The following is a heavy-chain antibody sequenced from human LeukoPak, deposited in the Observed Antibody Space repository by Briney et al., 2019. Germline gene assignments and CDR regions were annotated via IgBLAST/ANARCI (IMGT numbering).Heavy chain of an antibody. D-gene: IGHD3-22*01. CDR3: ARDYYDSSGYAEYFQH. CDR2: ISAYNGNT. CDR1: GYTFTNYG. J-gene: IGHJ1*01. Sequence: VSVKVSCKASGYTFTNYGISWVRQAPGQGLEWMGWISAYNGNTNYTQKLQGRVTMTTDTSTSPAYMELRSLRSDDTAVYYCARDYYDSSGYAEYFQHWGQGTLVTVSS. V-gene: IGHV1-18*01.